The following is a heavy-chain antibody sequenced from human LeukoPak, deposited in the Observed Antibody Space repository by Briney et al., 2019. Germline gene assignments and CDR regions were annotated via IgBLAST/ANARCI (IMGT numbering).Heavy chain of an antibody. Sequence: GGSLRLSCAASGFTFHDYAMHWVRQAPGKGLEWVSLISWDGGSTYYADSVKGRFTISRDNSKNSLYLQMNSLRAEDTALYYCAKSLYRAAAGPTDAFDIWGQGTMVTVSS. V-gene: IGHV3-43D*03. D-gene: IGHD6-13*01. J-gene: IGHJ3*02. CDR2: ISWDGGST. CDR1: GFTFHDYA. CDR3: AKSLYRAAAGPTDAFDI.